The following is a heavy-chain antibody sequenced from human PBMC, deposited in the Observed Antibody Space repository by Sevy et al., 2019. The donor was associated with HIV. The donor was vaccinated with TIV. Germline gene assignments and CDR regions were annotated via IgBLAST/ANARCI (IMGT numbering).Heavy chain of an antibody. CDR2: IIPIFGAA. D-gene: IGHD1-1*01. V-gene: IGHV1-69*13. Sequence: ATVKVSCKASGGTLSNYAISWVRQTPGQGLEWMGGIIPIFGAASYAQKFQGRVTITADESTSTVYMELSSLRSEDTAVYYCARGGGTRSYYYYYMDVWGKGTTVTVSS. CDR1: GGTLSNYA. CDR3: ARGGGTRSYYYYYMDV. J-gene: IGHJ6*03.